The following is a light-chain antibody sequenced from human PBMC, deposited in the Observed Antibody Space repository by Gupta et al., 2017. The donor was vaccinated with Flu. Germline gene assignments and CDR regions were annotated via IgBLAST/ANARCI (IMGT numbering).Light chain of an antibody. V-gene: IGKV3-15*01. CDR2: GAS. CDR1: QSVSSN. CDR3: QQYNNWPPWT. J-gene: IGKJ1*01. Sequence: ELVMTQSPASLSVSPGERATLPCRASQSVSSNLAWYQQKPGQAPRLLIYGASTRATGIPARFSGSGSGTEFTLTISSRQSEDFAVYYCQQYNNWPPWTFGQGTKVEIK.